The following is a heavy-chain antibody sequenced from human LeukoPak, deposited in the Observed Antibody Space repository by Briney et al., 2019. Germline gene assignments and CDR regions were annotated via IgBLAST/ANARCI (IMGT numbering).Heavy chain of an antibody. CDR1: GYSISSGYY. CDR3: ASGYCGGACQLGGVDM. D-gene: IGHD2-21*02. J-gene: IGHJ3*02. V-gene: IGHV4-61*01. CDR2: THYSGST. Sequence: SETLSLTCTVSGYSISSGYYWSWLRQPPGKGLEYIGYTHYSGSTNYNPSLKSRVTTSLDTSGNQFSLKLSSVTAADTAVYYCASGYCGGACQLGGVDMWGQGTMVTVSS.